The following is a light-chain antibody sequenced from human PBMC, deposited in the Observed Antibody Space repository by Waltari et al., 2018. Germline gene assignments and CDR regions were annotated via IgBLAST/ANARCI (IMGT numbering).Light chain of an antibody. CDR2: EVT. CDR1: SSDVGTYNL. CDR3: CSYNDGPYV. V-gene: IGLV2-23*02. J-gene: IGLJ1*01. Sequence: QSALTQPASVSGSPGQSITISCTGTSSDVGTYNLVSWYQQHPGKAPKLMIYEVTKRPSGVSSLFSASRSGNTASLTISGLQAEDEADYYCCSYNDGPYVFGTGTKVTVL.